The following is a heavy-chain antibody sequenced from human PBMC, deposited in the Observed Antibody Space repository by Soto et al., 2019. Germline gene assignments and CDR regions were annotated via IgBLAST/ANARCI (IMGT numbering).Heavy chain of an antibody. CDR2: IYPTGST. J-gene: IGHJ5*02. Sequence: QVQLQESGPGLVKPSETLSLSCTVSGDSFSNYYCNWVRKSAGKGLEWIGRIYPTGSTTYNPSLKSRLTMSVDPSTNQFSLRLTPMTAADTAVYYCATGRSEVVPGAMDTWGQGTLGTVAS. CDR1: GDSFSNYY. CDR3: ATGRSEVVPGAMDT. V-gene: IGHV4-4*07. D-gene: IGHD2-2*01.